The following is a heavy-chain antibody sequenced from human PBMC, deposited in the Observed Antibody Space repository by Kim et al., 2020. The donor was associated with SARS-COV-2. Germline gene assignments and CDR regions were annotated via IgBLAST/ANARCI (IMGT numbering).Heavy chain of an antibody. CDR2: ISYDGSNK. J-gene: IGHJ6*02. CDR3: AKDLHSGYDSPTPYYYYYYGMDV. CDR1: GFTFSSYG. V-gene: IGHV3-30*18. Sequence: GGSLRLSCAASGFTFSSYGMHWVRQAPGKGLEWVAVISYDGSNKYYADSVKGRFTISRDNSKNTLYLQMNSLRAEDTAVYYCAKDLHSGYDSPTPYYYYYYGMDVWGQGTTVTVSS. D-gene: IGHD5-12*01.